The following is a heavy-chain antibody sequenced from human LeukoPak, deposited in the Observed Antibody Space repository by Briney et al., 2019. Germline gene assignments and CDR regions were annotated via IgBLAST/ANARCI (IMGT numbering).Heavy chain of an antibody. CDR3: ARHALGGSGWYYFDY. CDR1: GHSFTSYW. V-gene: IGHV5-10-1*01. CDR2: IDPKNSDT. Sequence: GESLKISCKGSGHSFTSYWISWVHQMPGEGLEWMGRIDPKNSDTVYSPSFQGHVTISADRSIDTAYLQWSGLRASDTGMYYCARHALGGSGWYYFDYWGLGTLVTVSS. D-gene: IGHD6-19*01. J-gene: IGHJ4*02.